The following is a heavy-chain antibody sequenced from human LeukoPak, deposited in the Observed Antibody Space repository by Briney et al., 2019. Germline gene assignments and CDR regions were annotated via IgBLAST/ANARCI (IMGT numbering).Heavy chain of an antibody. D-gene: IGHD5-18*01. Sequence: PSETLSLTCAVYGGSFSGFYWSWTRQPPGKGLEWIGEINHSGSTKYNPSLKGRVTTSIDTSKNQFSLKLSSVTAADTAVYYCAKDWQGGYSYGYVTPAFDYWGQGTLVTVSS. CDR3: AKDWQGGYSYGYVTPAFDY. J-gene: IGHJ4*02. CDR2: INHSGST. V-gene: IGHV4-34*01. CDR1: GGSFSGFY.